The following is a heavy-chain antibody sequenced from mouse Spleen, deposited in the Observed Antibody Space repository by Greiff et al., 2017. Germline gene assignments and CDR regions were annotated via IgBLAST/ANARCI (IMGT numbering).Heavy chain of an antibody. CDR1: GFNIKDDY. J-gene: IGHJ2*01. V-gene: IGHV14-4*01. D-gene: IGHD3-2*01. Sequence: EVQLQQSGAELVRPGASVKLSCTASGFNIKDDYMHWVKQRPEQGLEWIGWIDPENGDTEYASKFQGKATITADTSSNTAYLQLSSLTSEDTAVDYCTSTARASYFDYWGQGTTLTVSS. CDR2: IDPENGDT. CDR3: TSTARASYFDY.